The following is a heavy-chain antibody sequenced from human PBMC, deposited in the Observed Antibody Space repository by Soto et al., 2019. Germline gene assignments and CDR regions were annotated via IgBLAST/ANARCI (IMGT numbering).Heavy chain of an antibody. CDR2: IYYSGST. D-gene: IGHD4-4*01. J-gene: IGHJ6*02. CDR3: ARVDYSNYVGHYYYGMDV. Sequence: SETLSLTCTVSGGSVSSGSYYWSWIRQPPGKGLEWIGYIYYSGSTNYNPSLKSRVTISVDTSKNQFSLKLSSVTAADTAVYYCARVDYSNYVGHYYYGMDVWGQGTTVTVSS. V-gene: IGHV4-61*01. CDR1: GGSVSSGSYY.